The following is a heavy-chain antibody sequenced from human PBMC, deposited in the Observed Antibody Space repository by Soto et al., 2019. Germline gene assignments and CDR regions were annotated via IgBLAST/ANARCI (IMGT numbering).Heavy chain of an antibody. J-gene: IGHJ2*01. D-gene: IGHD2-15*01. Sequence: QVQLVESGGGVVQPGRSLSLSCAASGFSFRMYAIHWVRQAPGKGLEWVAVISDDGTNKYYADSVRGRVTISRDNSKDTVGLEMDSLRPEDTAVYYCASGVLRVTLSSGVVVWGRSNLVPVTS. CDR3: ASGVLRVTLSSGVVV. CDR1: GFSFRMYA. V-gene: IGHV3-30*14. CDR2: ISDDGTNK.